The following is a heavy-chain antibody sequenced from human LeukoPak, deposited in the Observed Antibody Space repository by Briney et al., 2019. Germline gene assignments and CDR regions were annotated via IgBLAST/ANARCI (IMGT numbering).Heavy chain of an antibody. J-gene: IGHJ4*02. CDR1: GYTLTELS. D-gene: IGHD3-3*01. Sequence: GASVKVSCKVSGYTLTELSMHWVRQAPGKGLEWMGGFDPEDGETIYAQKFQGRVTMTEDTSTDTAYMELRSLRSDDTAVYYCARVQGVAAYYFDYWGQGTLVTVSS. CDR3: ARVQGVAAYYFDY. V-gene: IGHV1-24*01. CDR2: FDPEDGET.